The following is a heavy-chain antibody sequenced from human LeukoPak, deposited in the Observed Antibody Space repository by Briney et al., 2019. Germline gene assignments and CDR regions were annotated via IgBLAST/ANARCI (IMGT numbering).Heavy chain of an antibody. Sequence: PSETLSLTCIVSGGSISSSSYYWEWIRQPPGKGLEWIGSIYSSGATYYNSSLKSRVTISVDTSKNQFSLKLNSVTAADTAVYYCAKKYSSSSPFGYWGQGTLVTVSS. CDR1: GGSISSSSYY. D-gene: IGHD6-6*01. CDR3: AKKYSSSSPFGY. V-gene: IGHV4-39*01. J-gene: IGHJ4*02. CDR2: IYSSGAT.